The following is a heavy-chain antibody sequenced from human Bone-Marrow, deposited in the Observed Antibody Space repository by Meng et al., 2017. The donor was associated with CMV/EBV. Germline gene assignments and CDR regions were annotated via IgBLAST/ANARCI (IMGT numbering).Heavy chain of an antibody. CDR3: VRESDYRIFDS. V-gene: IGHV3-20*04. CDR2: MNWDGSST. CDR1: GFNFYDSA. D-gene: IGHD5-12*01. J-gene: IGHJ4*02. Sequence: GESLKISCAASGFNFYDSAMSWVRQGPGKGLEWVSGMNWDGSSTGYADSVRGRFTISRDDAKRSLYLQMNSLRAEDTALYFCVRESDYRIFDSWGQGTLVTVSS.